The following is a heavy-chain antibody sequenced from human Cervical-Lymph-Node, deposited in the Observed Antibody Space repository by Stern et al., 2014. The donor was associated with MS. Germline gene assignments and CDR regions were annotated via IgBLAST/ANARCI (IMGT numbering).Heavy chain of an antibody. J-gene: IGHJ6*02. CDR2: MNPNSGNT. CDR3: ARMGDFWSGYRLRYGMDV. CDR1: GYTFTSYD. Sequence: QLVQSGAEVKKPGASVKVSCKASGYTFTSYDINWVRQATGQGLEWMGWMNPNSGNTGYAQKFQGRVTMTRNTSISTAYMELSSLRSEGTAVYYWARMGDFWSGYRLRYGMDVWGQGTTVTVSS. V-gene: IGHV1-8*01. D-gene: IGHD3-3*01.